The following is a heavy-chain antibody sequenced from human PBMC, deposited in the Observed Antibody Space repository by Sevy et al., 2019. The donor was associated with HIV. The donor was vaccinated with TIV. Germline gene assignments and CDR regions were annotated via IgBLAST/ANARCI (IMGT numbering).Heavy chain of an antibody. CDR2: ISWDGGST. J-gene: IGHJ6*02. V-gene: IGHV3-43D*04. Sequence: GGSLRLSCAASGFTFDDYAMHWVRQAPGKGLEWVSLISWDGGSTYYADSVKGRFTISRDNSKNSLYLQMNSLRAEDTALYYCAKDIDTAMVATNHYYYGMDVWGQGTTVTVSS. D-gene: IGHD5-18*01. CDR3: AKDIDTAMVATNHYYYGMDV. CDR1: GFTFDDYA.